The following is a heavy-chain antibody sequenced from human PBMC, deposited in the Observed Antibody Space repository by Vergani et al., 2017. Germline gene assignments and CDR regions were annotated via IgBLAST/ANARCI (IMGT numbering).Heavy chain of an antibody. Sequence: QLQLQESGPGLVKPSETLSLTCTVSGGSISSSSYYWGWIRQPPGKGLEWIGSIYYSGSTYYNPSLKSRVTISVDTSKNQFSLKLSSVTAADTAVDYCARCPLEMGYYCDSSGYPNPLNWFDPWGQGTLVTVSS. J-gene: IGHJ5*02. CDR3: ARCPLEMGYYCDSSGYPNPLNWFDP. V-gene: IGHV4-39*07. CDR2: IYYSGST. D-gene: IGHD3-22*01. CDR1: GGSISSSSYY.